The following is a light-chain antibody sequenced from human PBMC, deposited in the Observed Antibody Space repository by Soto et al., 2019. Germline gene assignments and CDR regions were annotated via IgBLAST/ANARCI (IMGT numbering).Light chain of an antibody. CDR3: QSYDSSLSAYV. CDR1: SSNIGAGYD. Sequence: QSVLAQPPSVSGAPGQKVTISCTGSSSNIGAGYDLHWYQQLPGTAPKLLLYGNSNRPSGVPDRFSGSKSGTSASLAITGLQAEDEADYYCQSYDSSLSAYVFGTVNKVTV. J-gene: IGLJ1*01. CDR2: GNS. V-gene: IGLV1-40*01.